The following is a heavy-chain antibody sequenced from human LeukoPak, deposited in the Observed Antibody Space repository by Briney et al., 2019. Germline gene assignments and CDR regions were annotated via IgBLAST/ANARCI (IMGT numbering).Heavy chain of an antibody. Sequence: GRSLRLSCAASGFTFSSYAMSWVRQAPGKGLEWVSAISGSGGSTYYADSVKGRFTISRDNSKNTLYLQMNSLRAEDTAVYYCAKDPSRYSSSWFQHWGQGTLVTVSS. J-gene: IGHJ1*01. CDR1: GFTFSSYA. CDR3: AKDPSRYSSSWFQH. V-gene: IGHV3-23*01. CDR2: ISGSGGST. D-gene: IGHD6-13*01.